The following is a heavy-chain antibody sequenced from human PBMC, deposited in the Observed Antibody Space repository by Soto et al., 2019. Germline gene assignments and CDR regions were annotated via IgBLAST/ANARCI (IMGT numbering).Heavy chain of an antibody. Sequence: QVQLQESGPGLVKPSETLSLTCTVSGGSVSSGSYYWSWIRQPPGKGLEWIGYIYYSGSTNYNPSLNSRVTISVDTSKNQFSLKLSSVTAADTAVYYCARDGYSYGTDYCGQGTLVTVSS. CDR3: ARDGYSYGTDY. CDR1: GGSVSSGSYY. V-gene: IGHV4-61*01. CDR2: IYYSGST. D-gene: IGHD5-18*01. J-gene: IGHJ4*02.